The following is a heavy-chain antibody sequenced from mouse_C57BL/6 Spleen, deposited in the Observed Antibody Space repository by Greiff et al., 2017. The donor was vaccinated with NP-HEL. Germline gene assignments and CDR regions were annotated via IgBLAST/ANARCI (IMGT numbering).Heavy chain of an antibody. Sequence: VQLQQSGPELVKPGASVKMSCKASGYTFTDYNMHWVKQSHGQSLEWIGYINPNNGGTSYNQKFKGKATLTVNKSSSTAYMELRSLTSEDSAVYYCAREAAYYSNVYFDYWGQGTTLTVSS. CDR2: INPNNGGT. V-gene: IGHV1-22*01. J-gene: IGHJ2*01. CDR1: GYTFTDYN. CDR3: AREAAYYSNVYFDY. D-gene: IGHD2-5*01.